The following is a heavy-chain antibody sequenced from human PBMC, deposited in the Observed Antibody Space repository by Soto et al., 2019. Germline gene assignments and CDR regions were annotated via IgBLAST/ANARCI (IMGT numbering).Heavy chain of an antibody. Sequence: SVKVSCKASGGTFSSYAISWVRQAPGQGLEWMGGIIPIFGTANYAQKFQGRVTITADESTSTAYMELSSLRSEDTAVYYCARDRLYYDSSGYRLNWFDPWASEPWSPSPQ. D-gene: IGHD3-22*01. CDR3: ARDRLYYDSSGYRLNWFDP. J-gene: IGHJ5*02. CDR1: GGTFSSYA. CDR2: IIPIFGTA. V-gene: IGHV1-69*13.